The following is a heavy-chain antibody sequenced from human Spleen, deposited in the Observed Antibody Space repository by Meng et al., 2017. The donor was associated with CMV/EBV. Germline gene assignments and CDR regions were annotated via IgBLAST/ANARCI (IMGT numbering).Heavy chain of an antibody. D-gene: IGHD3-9*01. CDR3: ARGELRYFDRLPCYVFDI. CDR1: GFTFSRYW. J-gene: IGHJ3*02. CDR2: IKQDGSEK. V-gene: IGHV3-7*01. Sequence: GESLKISCGASGFTFSRYWMSWVRQAPGKGLEWVANIKQDGSEKYYVDSVKGRFTISRDNAKNSLYLQMNSLRAEDTAVYYCARGELRYFDRLPCYVFDIWGQGTMVTVSS.